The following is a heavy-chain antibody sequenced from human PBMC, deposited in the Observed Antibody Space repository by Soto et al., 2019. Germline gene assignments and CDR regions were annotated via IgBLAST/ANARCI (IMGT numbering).Heavy chain of an antibody. Sequence: QVQLVQSGAEVKKPGASVKVSCKASGYTFTNYYIHWLRQAPGQGLEWMGIINPTSGSTNYAQKFQCRVTLAYDTSTTTVYMELSGLRSEDTAVLYCARDLAAGDHWGQGTLVTVSS. CDR3: ARDLAAGDH. CDR1: GYTFTNYY. J-gene: IGHJ4*02. D-gene: IGHD6-13*01. V-gene: IGHV1-46*01. CDR2: INPTSGST.